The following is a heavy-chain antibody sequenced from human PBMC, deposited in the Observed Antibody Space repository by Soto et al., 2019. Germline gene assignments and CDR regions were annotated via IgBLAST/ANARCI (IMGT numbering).Heavy chain of an antibody. D-gene: IGHD5-12*01. CDR2: ISFDGANI. J-gene: IGHJ4*02. V-gene: IGHV3-30-3*01. CDR3: ARDPYGGYIFDS. CDR1: GFLFRNYA. Sequence: QVQLVESGGGVVQPGTSLRLSCAASGFLFRNYAMHRVRQSPAKGLEWLAVISFDGANIFYAGAAKGRFTISRDNSKQTLYLQLDSLRPEDTGVYFCARDPYGGYIFDSWGQGTQVTLSS.